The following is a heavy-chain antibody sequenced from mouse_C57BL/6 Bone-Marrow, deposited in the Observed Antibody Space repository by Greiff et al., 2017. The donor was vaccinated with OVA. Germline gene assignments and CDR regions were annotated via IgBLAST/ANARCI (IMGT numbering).Heavy chain of an antibody. CDR3: ARSPISTVVATGY. Sequence: QVQLQQSGPELVKPGASVKISCKASGYTFTDYYINWVKQRPGQGLEWIGWIFPGSGSTYYNEKFKGKATLTVDKSSRTAYMLLSSLTSEDSSVYFCARSPISTVVATGYWGQGTTLTVSS. D-gene: IGHD1-1*01. J-gene: IGHJ2*01. V-gene: IGHV1-75*01. CDR1: GYTFTDYY. CDR2: IFPGSGST.